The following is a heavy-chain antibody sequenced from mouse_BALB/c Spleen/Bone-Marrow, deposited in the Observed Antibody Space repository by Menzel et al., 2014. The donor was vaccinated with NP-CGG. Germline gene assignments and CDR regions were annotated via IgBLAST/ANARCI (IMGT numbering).Heavy chain of an antibody. V-gene: IGHV1-69*02. CDR2: IDPFDSYT. Sequence: QVQLKQSGAELVKPGASVKLSCKASGYTFTSYWMHWVKQRPGQGLEWIGEIDPFDSYTNYNQKFKGKATLTVDKSSSTAYMQLSSLTSEDSAVYYCATARATSYAMDYWGQGTSVTVSS. CDR3: ATARATSYAMDY. CDR1: GYTFTSYW. D-gene: IGHD3-1*01. J-gene: IGHJ4*01.